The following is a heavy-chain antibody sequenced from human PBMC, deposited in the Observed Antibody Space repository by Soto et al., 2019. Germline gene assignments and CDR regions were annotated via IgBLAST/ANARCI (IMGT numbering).Heavy chain of an antibody. J-gene: IGHJ4*02. CDR2: ISWNSGRM. CDR1: GFTFDDYA. Sequence: ESGGGLVQPGRSLRLSCAASGFTFDDYAMHWVRQAPGKGLEWVSGISWNSGRMGYADSVKGRFTISRDNAKNSLYLQMNSLRAEDTALYYCAKDKWELSYYFDHWGQGTLVTVSS. D-gene: IGHD1-26*01. V-gene: IGHV3-9*01. CDR3: AKDKWELSYYFDH.